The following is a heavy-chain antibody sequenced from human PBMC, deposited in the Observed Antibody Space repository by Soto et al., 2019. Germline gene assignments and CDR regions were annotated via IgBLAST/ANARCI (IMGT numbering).Heavy chain of an antibody. V-gene: IGHV1-46*01. CDR2: INPSSGST. CDR3: ARDRVYGAHYYSGMDV. Sequence: QVKLVQSGAEVKKPGASVKVSCKASGYSFTRYYMHWVRQAPGQGLEWMGIINPSSGSTNYAQKFQGRVTMTRDMSTNTVYMEMSSLRSEDTAVYYCARDRVYGAHYYSGMDVWGQGTTVTVSS. CDR1: GYSFTRYY. D-gene: IGHD4-17*01. J-gene: IGHJ6*02.